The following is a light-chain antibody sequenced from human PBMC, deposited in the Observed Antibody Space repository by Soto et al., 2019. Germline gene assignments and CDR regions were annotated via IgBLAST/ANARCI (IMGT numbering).Light chain of an antibody. J-gene: IGLJ1*01. CDR3: SSHTSRTTLSV. CDR1: SSDVGDYNY. V-gene: IGLV2-14*01. Sequence: QSALTQPASGSGSPGQSITLSCTGTSSDVGDYNYVSWYQQHPGKAPKLMIYDVSNRPSGVSNRFSGSKSGNTASLTISGLYADDGDDYYRSSHTSRTTLSVVGTATKVT. CDR2: DVS.